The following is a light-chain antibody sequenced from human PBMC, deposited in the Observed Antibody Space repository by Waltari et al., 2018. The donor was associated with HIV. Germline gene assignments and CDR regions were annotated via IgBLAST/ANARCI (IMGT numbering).Light chain of an antibody. CDR2: AAS. V-gene: IGKV1-9*01. Sequence: DIQLTQSPSFLSASVGDRVTITCRASQCISSYLAWYQQKPGKAPKLLIYAASTLQSGVPSRFSGSGSGIEFTLTISSLQPADFANYYCQQLFTFGPGTKVDIK. J-gene: IGKJ3*01. CDR1: QCISSY. CDR3: QQLFT.